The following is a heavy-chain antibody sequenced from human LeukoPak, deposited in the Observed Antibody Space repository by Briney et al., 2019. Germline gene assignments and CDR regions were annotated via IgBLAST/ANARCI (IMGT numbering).Heavy chain of an antibody. CDR3: ARDSGITGIPAFDY. D-gene: IGHD1-20*01. CDR2: IIPIFGTA. J-gene: IGHJ4*02. V-gene: IGHV1-69*13. CDR1: GGTFSSYA. Sequence: SVKVSCKASGGTFSSYAISWVRQAPGQGLEWMGGIIPIFGTANYAQKFQGRVTITADESTNTAYMELSSLRSEDTAVYYCARDSGITGIPAFDYWGQGTLVTVSS.